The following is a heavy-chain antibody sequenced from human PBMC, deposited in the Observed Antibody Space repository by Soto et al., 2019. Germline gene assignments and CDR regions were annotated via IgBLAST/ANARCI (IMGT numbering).Heavy chain of an antibody. CDR2: IYHIGTT. D-gene: IGHD3-16*01. V-gene: IGHV4-30-2*01. CDR1: GGSINSGGYS. Sequence: PSETLSLTCSVSGGSINSGGYSWSWIRQPPGKGLEWIGDIYHIGTTYYNPSLMSRVIISVDNSKNQFSLKLISVTAADTAVYYCARVGALDSLDSWGHGTLVTVSS. CDR3: ARVGALDSLDS. J-gene: IGHJ5*01.